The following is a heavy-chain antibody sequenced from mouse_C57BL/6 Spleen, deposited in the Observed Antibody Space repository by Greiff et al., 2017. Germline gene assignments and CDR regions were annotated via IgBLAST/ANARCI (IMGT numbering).Heavy chain of an antibody. Sequence: EVQLQESGPELVKPGASVKIPCKASGYTFTDYNMDWVKQSHGKSLEWIGDINPNNGGTIYNQKFKGKATLTVDKSSSTAYMELRSLTSEDTAVYYCARRGGGYFDVWGTGTTVTVSS. CDR1: GYTFTDYN. CDR3: ARRGGGYFDV. CDR2: INPNNGGT. V-gene: IGHV1-18*01. J-gene: IGHJ1*03.